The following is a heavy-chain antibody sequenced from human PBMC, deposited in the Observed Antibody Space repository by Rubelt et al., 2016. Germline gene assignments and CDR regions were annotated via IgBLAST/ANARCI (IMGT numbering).Heavy chain of an antibody. Sequence: IYYADSVKGRFTISRDNAKNSLYLQMNSLRAEDTAVYYCASATEYYFDYWGQGTLVTVSS. D-gene: IGHD1-26*01. CDR2: I. CDR3: ASATEYYFDY. V-gene: IGHV3-21*01. J-gene: IGHJ4*02.